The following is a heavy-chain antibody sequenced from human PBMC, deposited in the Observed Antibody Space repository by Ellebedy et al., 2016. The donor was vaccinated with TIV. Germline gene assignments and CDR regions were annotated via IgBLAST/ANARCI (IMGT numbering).Heavy chain of an antibody. Sequence: GESLKISCAASGFTFSSYWMSWVRQAPGKGLEWVANIKQDGSEKYYVDSVKGRFTISRDNAKNSLYLQMNSLRAEDTALYYCARGGNWADYWGQGTLVTVSS. J-gene: IGHJ4*02. V-gene: IGHV3-7*03. CDR2: IKQDGSEK. CDR1: GFTFSSYW. CDR3: ARGGNWADY. D-gene: IGHD7-27*01.